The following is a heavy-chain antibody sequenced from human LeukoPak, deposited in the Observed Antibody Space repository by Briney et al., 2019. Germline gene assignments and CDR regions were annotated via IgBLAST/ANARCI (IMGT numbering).Heavy chain of an antibody. Sequence: GESLKISCKGSGYSFTSYWIGWVRQMPGKGLEWMGIIYPGDSDTRYSPSFQGQVTTSADKSISTAYLQWSSLKASDTAMYYCARRAYYDFWSGYYRYNWFDPWGQGTLVTVSS. J-gene: IGHJ5*02. CDR3: ARRAYYDFWSGYYRYNWFDP. V-gene: IGHV5-51*01. CDR2: IYPGDSDT. D-gene: IGHD3-3*01. CDR1: GYSFTSYW.